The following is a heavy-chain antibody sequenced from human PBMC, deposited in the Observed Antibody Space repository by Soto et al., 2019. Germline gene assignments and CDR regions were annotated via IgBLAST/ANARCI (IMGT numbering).Heavy chain of an antibody. CDR3: ARDSIPIYDFWSGYSPYYYGMDV. V-gene: IGHV4-38-2*02. D-gene: IGHD3-3*01. Sequence: SETLSLTCAVSGYSISSGYYWGWIRQPPGKGLEWIGSIYHSGSTYYNPSLKSRVTISVDTSKNQFSLKLSSVTAADTAVYYCARDSIPIYDFWSGYSPYYYGMDVWGQGTTVTVSS. CDR2: IYHSGST. J-gene: IGHJ6*02. CDR1: GYSISSGYY.